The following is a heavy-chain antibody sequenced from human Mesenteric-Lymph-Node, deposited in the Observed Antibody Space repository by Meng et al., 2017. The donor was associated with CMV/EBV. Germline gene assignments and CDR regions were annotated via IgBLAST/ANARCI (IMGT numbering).Heavy chain of an antibody. CDR2: ISSSGDTM. Sequence: GESLKISCAGSGFTFSSHEMNWVRQAPGKGLEWVSYISSSGDTMYYADSVKGRFTISRDNAKNSLYLQMNSLRAEDTAIYYCARDAEYSSWCAFDIWGQGTMVTVSS. V-gene: IGHV3-48*03. J-gene: IGHJ3*02. CDR3: ARDAEYSSWCAFDI. D-gene: IGHD6-19*01. CDR1: GFTFSSHE.